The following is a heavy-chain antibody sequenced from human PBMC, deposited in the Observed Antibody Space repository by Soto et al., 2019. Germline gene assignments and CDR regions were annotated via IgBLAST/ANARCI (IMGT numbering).Heavy chain of an antibody. CDR3: ARAGGTTVTGLWHFDS. D-gene: IGHD4-17*01. V-gene: IGHV3-33*01. CDR1: GFTFNTYS. Sequence: QVQLEESGGGVVQPGRSLRLSCEASGFTFNTYSMHWVRQPPGKGLEWLAAIWYDGTQKYYADSVKGRFIISRDNSKNTLYLEMNSLRAEDTAVYYCARAGGTTVTGLWHFDSWRQGTLVTVSS. CDR2: IWYDGTQK. J-gene: IGHJ4*02.